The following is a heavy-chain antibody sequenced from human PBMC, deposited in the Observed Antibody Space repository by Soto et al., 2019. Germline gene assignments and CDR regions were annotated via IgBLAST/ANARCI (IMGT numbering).Heavy chain of an antibody. CDR1: GFTFSNYG. J-gene: IGHJ5*02. CDR3: AKGDWFDP. CDR2: ISYDGSNK. V-gene: IGHV3-30*18. Sequence: QVQLVESGGAVVQPGRSLRLSCAASGFTFSNYGMHWVRQAPGKGLEWVAVISYDGSNKYYADSVKGRFSISRDNSKNTLYLQMNSLRAEDTAVYYCAKGDWFDPWGQGTLVTVSS.